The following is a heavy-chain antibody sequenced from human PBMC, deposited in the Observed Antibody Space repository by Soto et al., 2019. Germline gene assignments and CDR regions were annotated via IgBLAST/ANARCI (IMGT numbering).Heavy chain of an antibody. CDR3: ARDREPSVYHGMAV. J-gene: IGHJ6*02. V-gene: IGHV3-11*01. Sequence: QVQLVESGGGLVKPGGSLRLSCEASGFAFSDFYMSWTRQAPGKGLEWISYISGGGTTVFYADSVKGRFTISRDNAQKSLYLQMDSLTSEDTAIYYCARDREPSVYHGMAVWGQGTTVTVSS. CDR1: GFAFSDFY. CDR2: ISGGGTTV.